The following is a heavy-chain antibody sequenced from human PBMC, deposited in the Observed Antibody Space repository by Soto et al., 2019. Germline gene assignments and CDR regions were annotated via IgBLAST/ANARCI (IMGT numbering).Heavy chain of an antibody. Sequence: SLRLSCAASGFTFSNHGMHWVRQAPGKGLEWVALIRYDGSNRFYADSVRGRFTISRDISENTVFLQMNSLRAEDTAIYYCARSLLNVILPLGYWGQGTLVTVSS. CDR3: ARSLLNVILPLGY. CDR2: IRYDGSNR. D-gene: IGHD3-3*02. J-gene: IGHJ4*02. CDR1: GFTFSNHG. V-gene: IGHV3-33*01.